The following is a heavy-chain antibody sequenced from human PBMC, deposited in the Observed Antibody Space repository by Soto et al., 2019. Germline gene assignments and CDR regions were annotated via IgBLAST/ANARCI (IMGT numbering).Heavy chain of an antibody. CDR2: ISSSSSYI. CDR1: GFTFSSYS. Sequence: GGSLRLSCAASGFTFSSYSMNWVRQAPGKGLEWVSSISSSSSYIYYADSVKGRFTISRENAKNSLYLQMNSLRAEDTAVYYCARSRPSYDILTGDAFDIWGQGTMVTVSS. CDR3: ARSRPSYDILTGDAFDI. D-gene: IGHD3-9*01. V-gene: IGHV3-21*01. J-gene: IGHJ3*02.